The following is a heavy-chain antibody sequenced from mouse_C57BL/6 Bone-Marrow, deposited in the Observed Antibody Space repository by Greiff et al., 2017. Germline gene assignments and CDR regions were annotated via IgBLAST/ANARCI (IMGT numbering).Heavy chain of an antibody. CDR2: IRSKSNNYAT. CDR3: SRLLVPYCCSMDY. Sequence: EVKLVESGGGLVQPKGSLKLSCAASGFSFNTYAMNWVRQAPGKGLEWVARIRSKSNNYATYYADSVKDRFTISRDDSASMLYLQMNNLKTEDTAMYYGSRLLVPYCCSMDYWGQGTTVTVSS. J-gene: IGHJ4*01. CDR1: GFSFNTYA. V-gene: IGHV10-1*01. D-gene: IGHD2-3*01.